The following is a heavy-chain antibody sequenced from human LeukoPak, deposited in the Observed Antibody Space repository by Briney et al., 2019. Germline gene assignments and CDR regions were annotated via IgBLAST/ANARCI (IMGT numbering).Heavy chain of an antibody. D-gene: IGHD4-23*01. CDR3: ARDNSIADRGWWFDH. V-gene: IGHV1-46*01. CDR1: GYIFTNHY. J-gene: IGHJ5*02. CDR2: INPSGSST. Sequence: ASVKVSCKASGYIFTNHYMHWVRQAPGQGLEWMGLINPSGSSTLYAEKFRGRIIMTRDMSTATDYMELSSLRSEDTAVYYCARDNSIADRGWWFDHWGQGTLVTVSS.